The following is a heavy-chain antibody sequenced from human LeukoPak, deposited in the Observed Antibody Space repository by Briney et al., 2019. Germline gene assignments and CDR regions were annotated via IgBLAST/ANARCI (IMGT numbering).Heavy chain of an antibody. Sequence: GGSLRLSCAASGFTFSDYYMSWIRQAPGKGLEWVSYISSSGSLISYADSVKSRFTISRDNTNNSLFLQMNSLRAEDTAVYYCARAPYSSTWYYFDYWGQGTLVTVSS. CDR3: ARAPYSSTWYYFDY. D-gene: IGHD6-13*01. J-gene: IGHJ4*02. V-gene: IGHV3-11*01. CDR1: GFTFSDYY. CDR2: ISSSGSLI.